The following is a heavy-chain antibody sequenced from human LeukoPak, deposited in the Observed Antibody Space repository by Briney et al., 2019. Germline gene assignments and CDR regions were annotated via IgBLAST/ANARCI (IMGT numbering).Heavy chain of an antibody. CDR2: ISSSGGST. CDR1: GFTFSDSY. D-gene: IGHD3-9*01. Sequence: PGGSLRLSCAASGFTFSDSYMRWLRHAPGKGLEWLSYISSSGGSTYYAVSVKGRFTISRDNANNSLYLQMNSLRADDTAIYYCATGKRRYSNWGQGTLVTVSS. J-gene: IGHJ4*02. CDR3: ATGKRRYSN. V-gene: IGHV3-11*01.